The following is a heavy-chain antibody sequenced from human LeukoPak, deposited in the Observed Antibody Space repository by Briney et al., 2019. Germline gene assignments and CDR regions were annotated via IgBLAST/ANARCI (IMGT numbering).Heavy chain of an antibody. J-gene: IGHJ5*02. D-gene: IGHD7-27*01. CDR2: IYYSGTT. V-gene: IGHV4-39*07. CDR1: GGSISSSYYY. CDR3: ATDQRDLANWGTRRRFDP. Sequence: PSETLSLTCTVSGGSISSSYYYWGWLRQPPGRGLEGIGSIYYSGTTYYKSSLKSRVTISLDTSKNQFSLKLSSVTAADTAVYYCATDQRDLANWGTRRRFDPWGQGTLVTVSS.